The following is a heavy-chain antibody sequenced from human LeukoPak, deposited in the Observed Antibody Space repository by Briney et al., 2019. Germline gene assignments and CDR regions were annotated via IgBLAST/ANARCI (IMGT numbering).Heavy chain of an antibody. D-gene: IGHD2-21*01. J-gene: IGHJ4*02. CDR2: INHSGST. V-gene: IGHV4-34*01. CDR3: ARATVVVIAIPT. Sequence: PSETLSLXGAGYGGSFSGYYWSWIRQPPGKGLEWIGEINHSGSTNYNPSLKSRVTISVDTSKNQFSLKLSSVTAADTAVYYCARATVVVIAIPTWGQGTLVTVSS. CDR1: GGSFSGYY.